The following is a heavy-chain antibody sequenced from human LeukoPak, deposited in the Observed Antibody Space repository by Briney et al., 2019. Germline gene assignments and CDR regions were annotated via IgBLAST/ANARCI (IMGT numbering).Heavy chain of an antibody. J-gene: IGHJ5*02. V-gene: IGHV3-23*01. Sequence: GGSLRLSCAVSGLTFNNYAMSWVRQAPGKGLEWVSGISGRGASKYYADSVKGRFTISRDNSKNTLYLQMNSLRAEDTAVYYCARGRVGPSRRTGTMVWFDPWGQGTLVTVSS. CDR3: ARGRVGPSRRTGTMVWFDP. D-gene: IGHD1-7*01. CDR1: GLTFNNYA. CDR2: ISGRGASK.